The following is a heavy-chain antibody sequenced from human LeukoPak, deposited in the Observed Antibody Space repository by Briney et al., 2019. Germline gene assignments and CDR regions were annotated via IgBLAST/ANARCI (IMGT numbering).Heavy chain of an antibody. V-gene: IGHV4-61*02. CDR1: GGSISSGSYY. CDR2: IYTSGST. CDR3: ARASPPFGELPDY. D-gene: IGHD3-10*01. Sequence: PSETLSLTCTVSGGSISSGSYYWGWIRQPAGKGLEWIGRIYTSGSTNYNPSLKSRVTISVDTSKNQFSLKLSSVTAADTAVYYCARASPPFGELPDYWGQGTLVTVSS. J-gene: IGHJ4*02.